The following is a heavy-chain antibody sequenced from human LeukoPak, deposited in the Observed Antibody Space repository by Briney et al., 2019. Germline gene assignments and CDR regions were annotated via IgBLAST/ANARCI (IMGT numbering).Heavy chain of an antibody. CDR1: GGSISSYY. CDR2: IYYSGST. CDR3: ARERTTALDY. J-gene: IGHJ4*02. V-gene: IGHV4-59*01. Sequence: SETLSLTCTASGGSISSYYWSWIRQPPGKGLEWIGYIYYSGSTNYNPSLKSRVTISVDTSKNQFSLKLSSVTAADTAVYYCARERTTALDYWGQGTLVTVSS. D-gene: IGHD4-17*01.